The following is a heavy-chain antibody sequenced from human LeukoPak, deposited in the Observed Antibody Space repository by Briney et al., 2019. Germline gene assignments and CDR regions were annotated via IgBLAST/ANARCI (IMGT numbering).Heavy chain of an antibody. Sequence: ASVKVSCKVSGYTLTELSMHWVRQAPGKGLEWMGGFDPEDSKTIYAQKFQGRVTLTEETSTDTAYMELSSLRSEDTAVYYCATDPAAGFFDCWGQGTLVTVSS. CDR1: GYTLTELS. CDR2: FDPEDSKT. D-gene: IGHD6-13*01. CDR3: ATDPAAGFFDC. J-gene: IGHJ4*02. V-gene: IGHV1-24*01.